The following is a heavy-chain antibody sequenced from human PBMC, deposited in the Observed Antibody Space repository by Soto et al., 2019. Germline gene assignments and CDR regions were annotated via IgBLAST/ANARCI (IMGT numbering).Heavy chain of an antibody. CDR3: AKGAALGS. V-gene: IGHV3-11*01. CDR2: ISSGGDAI. J-gene: IGHJ5*02. CDR1: GFTLSDYH. Sequence: QAQLVESGGGLVKPGGSLRLSCAASGFTLSDYHMNWIRQAPGKGLEWLSYISSGGDAIFYADSVKGRFTISKDNAQNTLYLQISGLSGEDTALYYCAKGAALGSWGQGTLVTVSS. D-gene: IGHD3-16*01.